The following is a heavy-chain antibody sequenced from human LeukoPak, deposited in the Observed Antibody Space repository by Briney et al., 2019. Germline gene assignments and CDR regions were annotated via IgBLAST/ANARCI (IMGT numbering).Heavy chain of an antibody. CDR3: AKDKRLAVAVAYYFDY. J-gene: IGHJ4*02. D-gene: IGHD6-19*01. Sequence: GGSLRLSCAASGFTFSSYAMSWVRQAPGKGLEWVSAISGSGGSTYYADSVKGRFTISRDNSKNTLYLQMNGLRAEDTAVYYCAKDKRLAVAVAYYFDYWGQGTLVTVSS. CDR1: GFTFSSYA. V-gene: IGHV3-23*01. CDR2: ISGSGGST.